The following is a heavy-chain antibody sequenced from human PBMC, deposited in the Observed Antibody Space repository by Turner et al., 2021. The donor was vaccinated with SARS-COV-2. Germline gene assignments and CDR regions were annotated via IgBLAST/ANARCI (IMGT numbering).Heavy chain of an antibody. D-gene: IGHD3-22*01. CDR3: ARLKYYYDRSGTDDAFDI. Sequence: QLQLQESGPGLVKPSETLSLTCTVSGGSISSSSYYWGWIRQPPGKGLEWIGSIFYTGSTYYNPSLKSRVTISVDTSKNQFSLKLSSVTAADTAVYYCARLKYYYDRSGTDDAFDIWGQGTMVTVSS. J-gene: IGHJ3*02. CDR1: GGSISSSSYY. CDR2: IFYTGST. V-gene: IGHV4-39*01.